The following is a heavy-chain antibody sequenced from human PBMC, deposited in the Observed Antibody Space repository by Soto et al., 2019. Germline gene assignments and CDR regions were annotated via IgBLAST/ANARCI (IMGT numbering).Heavy chain of an antibody. CDR2: INPSDGRT. V-gene: IGHV1-46*01. D-gene: IGHD5-18*01. J-gene: IGHJ5*02. CDR1: GYPFTSYH. Sequence: QVQMVQSGAEVKKPGASVKVSCKASGYPFTSYHMHWMRQAPGQGLEWMGIINPSDGRTRYGEKFQGRVTMTRDTSTSTVYMELSSLRSEDTAVYYCARARGYTFGYNYFDPWGQGNLVTVS. CDR3: ARARGYTFGYNYFDP.